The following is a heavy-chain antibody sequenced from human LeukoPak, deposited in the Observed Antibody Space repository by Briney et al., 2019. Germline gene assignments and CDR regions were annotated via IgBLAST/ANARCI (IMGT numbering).Heavy chain of an antibody. V-gene: IGHV3-23*01. Sequence: TGGYLRLSCAASGFTFSSYAMSWVRQAPGKGLEWVSAISGSGGSTYYADSVKGRFTISRDNSKNTLYLQMNSLRAEDTAVYYCAKDFNPSTYCGGDCYSGYFDYWGQGTLVTVSS. CDR1: GFTFSSYA. D-gene: IGHD2-21*02. J-gene: IGHJ4*02. CDR3: AKDFNPSTYCGGDCYSGYFDY. CDR2: ISGSGGST.